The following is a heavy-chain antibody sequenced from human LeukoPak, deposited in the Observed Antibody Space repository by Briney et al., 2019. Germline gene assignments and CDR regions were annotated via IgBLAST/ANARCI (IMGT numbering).Heavy chain of an antibody. J-gene: IGHJ4*02. CDR2: IDWDDEK. D-gene: IGHD2-2*01. CDR1: GFSLSTSGMC. Sequence: SGPTLVKPTQTLTLTCTFSGFSLSTSGMCVSWIRQPPGKPLEWLARIDWDDEKYYSTSLKTRLTISKDTSKNQVVLRMTNMDPVDTATYYCARMSTSLTHIDSWGQGTLVTVSS. CDR3: ARMSTSLTHIDS. V-gene: IGHV2-70*11.